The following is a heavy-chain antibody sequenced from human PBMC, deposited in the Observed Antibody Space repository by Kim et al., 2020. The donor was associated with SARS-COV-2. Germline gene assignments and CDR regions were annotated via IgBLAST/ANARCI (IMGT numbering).Heavy chain of an antibody. V-gene: IGHV1-69*13. CDR2: IIPIFGTA. CDR1: GGTFSSYA. J-gene: IGHJ6*02. Sequence: SVKVSCKASGGTFSSYAISWVRQAPGQGLEWMGVIIPIFGTANYAQKFQGRVTITADESTSTAYMELSSLRSEDTAVYYCARDSSYYYGSGSLYGMDVWGQGTTVTVSS. D-gene: IGHD3-10*01. CDR3: ARDSSYYYGSGSLYGMDV.